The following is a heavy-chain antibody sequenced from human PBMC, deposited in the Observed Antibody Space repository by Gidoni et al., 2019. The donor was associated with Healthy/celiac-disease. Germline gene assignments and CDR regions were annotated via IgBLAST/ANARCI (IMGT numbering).Heavy chain of an antibody. V-gene: IGHV1-18*04. CDR2: ISAYNGNT. CDR3: ARPAAEWEALDY. Sequence: QVQLVQSGAEEKKPGAPVKVSCKATGSTFPNYGISWVRQAPGQGLEWMGWISAYNGNTNYAQKLQGRVTMTTDTSTSTAYMELRSLRSDDTAVYYCARPAAEWEALDYWGQGTLVTVSS. CDR1: GSTFPNYG. D-gene: IGHD1-26*01. J-gene: IGHJ4*02.